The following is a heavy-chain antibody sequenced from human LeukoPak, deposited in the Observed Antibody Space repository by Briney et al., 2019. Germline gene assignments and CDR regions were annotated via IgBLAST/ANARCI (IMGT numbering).Heavy chain of an antibody. CDR2: IGSRSTSI. CDR3: AREPSEYFDI. Sequence: GGSLRLSCAASGFTFTSHSMNWVRQAPGKGLEWVSSIGSRSTSIYYADSVKGRFTISRGTAKNSLYLQMNTLRAEDTAVYYCAREPSEYFDIWGQGTMVTVSS. V-gene: IGHV3-21*01. D-gene: IGHD2-2*01. J-gene: IGHJ3*02. CDR1: GFTFTSHS.